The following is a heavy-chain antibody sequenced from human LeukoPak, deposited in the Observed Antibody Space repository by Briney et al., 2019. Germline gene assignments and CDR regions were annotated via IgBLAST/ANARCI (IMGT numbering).Heavy chain of an antibody. CDR2: IHYSGST. Sequence: WETLSLTCTVSGYSISSSSYYWAWIRQPPGKGLEWIGSIHYSGSTYYNPSLQSRVTISIDTSKNQFSLKLRFVTAADTAVYYCARVRCSGGSCPYYYYYYYMDVWGKGTTVTVSS. J-gene: IGHJ6*03. V-gene: IGHV4-39*07. D-gene: IGHD2-15*01. CDR3: ARVRCSGGSCPYYYYYYYMDV. CDR1: GYSISSSSYY.